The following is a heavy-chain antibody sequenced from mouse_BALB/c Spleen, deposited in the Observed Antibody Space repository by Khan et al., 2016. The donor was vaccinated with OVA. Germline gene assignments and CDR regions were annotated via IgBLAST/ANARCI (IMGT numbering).Heavy chain of an antibody. D-gene: IGHD2-10*01. CDR1: GYTFTNYG. V-gene: IGHV9-3-1*01. Sequence: QIQLVQSGPELKKPGETVKISCKASGYTFTNYGMNWVQQAPGKGLKWMGWINTYTGEPTYADDFKGRFAFSLETSASTAYLQINNLKNEDTATYFCARPPYFSYVMVYWGQGTSGNVSS. J-gene: IGHJ4*01. CDR2: INTYTGEP. CDR3: ARPPYFSYVMVY.